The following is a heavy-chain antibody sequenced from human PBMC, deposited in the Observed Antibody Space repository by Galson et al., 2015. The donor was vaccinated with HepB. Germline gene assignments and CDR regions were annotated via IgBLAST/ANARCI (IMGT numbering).Heavy chain of an antibody. J-gene: IGHJ4*02. Sequence: SLRLSCAASGFVLSDYWMGWIRQAPGKGLEWVSGVFEYSRSTFYADSVKGRFTISRDNSKNILYLQMNSLGAEDTAIYYCSKVSGGSYYFDYWGQGTLVTVSS. CDR1: GFVLSDYW. CDR2: VFEYSRST. V-gene: IGHV3-23*01. CDR3: SKVSGGSYYFDY. D-gene: IGHD3-10*01.